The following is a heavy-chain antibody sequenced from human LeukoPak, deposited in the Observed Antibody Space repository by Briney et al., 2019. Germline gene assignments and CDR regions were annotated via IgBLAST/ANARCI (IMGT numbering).Heavy chain of an antibody. CDR3: ARGITGTTVDY. CDR2: IYYSGST. D-gene: IGHD1-14*01. V-gene: IGHV4-59*01. Sequence: PSETLPLTCTVSGGSISSYYWSWIRQPPGKGLEWIGYIYYSGSTNYNPSLKSRVTISVDTSKNQFSLKLSSVTAADTAVYYCARGITGTTVDYWGQGTLVTVSS. J-gene: IGHJ4*02. CDR1: GGSISSYY.